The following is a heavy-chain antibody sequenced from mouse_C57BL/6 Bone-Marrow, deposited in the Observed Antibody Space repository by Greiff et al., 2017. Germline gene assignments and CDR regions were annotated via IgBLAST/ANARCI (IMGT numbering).Heavy chain of an antibody. V-gene: IGHV1-81*01. CDR1: GYTFTSYG. Sequence: VQLQQSGAELARPGASVKLSCKASGYTFTSYGIRWVKQSTGQGLEWIGAIHPSSGNTYYNEQLKGKATLTADKSSSTAYMELRSLTSEDSSVYFCAMSSWFWYWGQGTLVIVSA. CDR3: AMSSWFWY. CDR2: IHPSSGNT. J-gene: IGHJ3*01.